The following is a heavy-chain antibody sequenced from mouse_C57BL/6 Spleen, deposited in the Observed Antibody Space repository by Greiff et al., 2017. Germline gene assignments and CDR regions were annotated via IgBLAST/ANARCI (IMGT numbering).Heavy chain of an antibody. J-gene: IGHJ2*01. CDR2: IYPSDSET. Sequence: QVQLQQPGAELVRPGSSVKLSCKASGYTFTSYWMDWVKQRPGQGLEWIGNIYPSDSETHYNQKFKDKATLTVDKSSSTAYMQLSSLTSEDAAVYYCARWGVYREGFEYWGQGTTLTVAA. V-gene: IGHV1-61*01. CDR1: GYTFTSYW. CDR3: ARWGVYREGFEY.